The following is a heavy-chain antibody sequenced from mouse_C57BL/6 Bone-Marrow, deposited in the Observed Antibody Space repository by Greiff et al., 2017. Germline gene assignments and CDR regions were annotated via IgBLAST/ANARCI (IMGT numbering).Heavy chain of an antibody. CDR1: GYAFSSSW. V-gene: IGHV1-82*01. CDR3: ARLVNYYGSSRDY. D-gene: IGHD1-1*01. Sequence: QVQLQQSGPELVKPGASVKISCKASGYAFSSSWMNWVKQRPGKGLEWIGRIYPGDGDTNYNGKFKGKATLTADKSSSTAYMQLSSLTSEDSAVYFCARLVNYYGSSRDYWGQGTTLTVSS. CDR2: IYPGDGDT. J-gene: IGHJ2*01.